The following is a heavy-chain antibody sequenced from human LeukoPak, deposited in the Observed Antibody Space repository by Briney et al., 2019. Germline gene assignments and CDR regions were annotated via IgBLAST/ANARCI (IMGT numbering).Heavy chain of an antibody. J-gene: IGHJ4*02. CDR3: ARAGCYYYFDY. D-gene: IGHD1-26*01. CDR2: IYSSGST. V-gene: IGHV4-59*01. CDR1: GGSISSYY. Sequence: SETLCLTCTVSGGSISSYYGSWIRQPPGQGLEWIGYIYSSGSTNYNPSLKSRITISVDTSKDQFSLKLSSVTAADTAVYYCARAGCYYYFDYWGQGTLVTVSS.